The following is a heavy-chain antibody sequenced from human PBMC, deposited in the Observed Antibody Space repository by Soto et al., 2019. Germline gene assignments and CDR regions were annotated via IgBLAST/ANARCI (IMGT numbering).Heavy chain of an antibody. D-gene: IGHD2-21*02. CDR1: GYTFTGYY. CDR3: AREKDPAYWGGDCYFDY. J-gene: IGHJ4*02. CDR2: INPNSGGT. Sequence: ASVKVSCKASGYTFTGYYMHWVRQAPGQGLEWMGWINPNSGGTNYAQKFQGWVTMTRDTSISTAYMELSRLRSDDTAVYYCAREKDPAYWGGDCYFDYWGQGTLVTVSS. V-gene: IGHV1-2*04.